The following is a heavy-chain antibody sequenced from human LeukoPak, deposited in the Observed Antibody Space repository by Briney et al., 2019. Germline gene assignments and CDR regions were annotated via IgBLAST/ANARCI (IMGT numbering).Heavy chain of an antibody. V-gene: IGHV1-18*01. CDR2: ISAYNGNT. CDR1: GYTFTNYG. J-gene: IGHJ4*02. CDR3: ARGQPSSGWFVR. D-gene: IGHD6-19*01. Sequence: ASVKVSCKSSGYTFTNYGISWVRQAPGQGLEWMGWISAYNGNTNYAQKIQGRVTMTTDTSTNTAYMELRSLRSDDTAVYYCARGQPSSGWFVRWGQGTLVTVSS.